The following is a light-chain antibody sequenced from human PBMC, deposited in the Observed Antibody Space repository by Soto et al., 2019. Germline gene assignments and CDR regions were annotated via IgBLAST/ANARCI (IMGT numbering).Light chain of an antibody. CDR1: SSDVGGYKY. V-gene: IGLV2-14*03. CDR3: CSYAVSSSYV. J-gene: IGLJ1*01. CDR2: DVD. Sequence: QSALTQPASVSGSPGQSITISCTGTSSDVGGYKYVSWYQQHPGKAPKLMIFDVDNRPSGISDRFSGSKSGNTASLTISGLQAEDEADYYCCSYAVSSSYVFGSGTKLTVL.